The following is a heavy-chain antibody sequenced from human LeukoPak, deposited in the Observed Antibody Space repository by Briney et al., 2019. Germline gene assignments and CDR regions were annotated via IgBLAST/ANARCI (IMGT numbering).Heavy chain of an antibody. J-gene: IGHJ4*02. Sequence: PGASVKVSCKGSGYTFTKYAISWVQQAPGQGLEYMGWIDTNTGNPTYAQGFTGRSVFSLDTSVSTAYLQISSLKAEDSAIYFCANCYDSSGFFAYWGQGTLVTVSS. CDR2: IDTNTGNP. V-gene: IGHV7-4-1*02. D-gene: IGHD3-22*01. CDR3: ANCYDSSGFFAY. CDR1: GYTFTKYA.